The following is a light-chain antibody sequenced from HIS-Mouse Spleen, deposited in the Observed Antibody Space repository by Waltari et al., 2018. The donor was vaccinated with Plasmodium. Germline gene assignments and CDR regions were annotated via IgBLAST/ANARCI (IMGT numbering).Light chain of an antibody. CDR3: YSTDSSGNHRV. CDR1: ALPKKY. J-gene: IGLJ3*02. Sequence: SYELTQPPSVSVSPGQTARITCSGDALPKKYAYWYQQKSGQAPVLVIYEDSKRPSGIPERFLGSSSGTMATLTISGAQVEDEAYYFCYSTDSSGNHRVFGGGTKLTVL. CDR2: EDS. V-gene: IGLV3-10*01.